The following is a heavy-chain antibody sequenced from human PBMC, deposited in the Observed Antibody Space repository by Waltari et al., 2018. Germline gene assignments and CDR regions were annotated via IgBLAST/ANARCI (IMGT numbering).Heavy chain of an antibody. Sequence: QLQLQQSGPGLVKPSESLSLTCVVSGDSMTSSDWWSWVRQSPGKGLEWIGQVHHSGKTNYTPSLASRVTVSIDTSNNQFSLKLPSPTAADTAMYCCARDRGRGLFLDSWGQGTLVTVSP. V-gene: IGHV4-4*01. CDR3: ARDRGRGLFLDS. D-gene: IGHD2-15*01. CDR1: GDSMTSSDW. J-gene: IGHJ4*02. CDR2: VHHSGKT.